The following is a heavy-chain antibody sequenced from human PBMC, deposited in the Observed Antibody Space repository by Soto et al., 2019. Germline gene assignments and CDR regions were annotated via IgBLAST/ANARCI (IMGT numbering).Heavy chain of an antibody. CDR3: ARDKVYCSDTSCPDFDY. J-gene: IGHJ4*02. CDR1: GGTLSSYP. Sequence: QVQLVQSGAEVKKPGSSVKVSCKASGGTLSSYPFSWVRQAPGQGLVWMGRVIPNLGVTNYAKKFQGRFTIVVDTSTSTAYMELNSLRYEDTAVYYCARDKVYCSDTSCPDFDYWGQGTLVTVSS. V-gene: IGHV1-69*04. D-gene: IGHD2-15*01. CDR2: VIPNLGVT.